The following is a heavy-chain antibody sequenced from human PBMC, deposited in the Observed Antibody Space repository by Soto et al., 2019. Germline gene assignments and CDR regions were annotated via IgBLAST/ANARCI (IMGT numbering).Heavy chain of an antibody. CDR1: GFTFSSYA. V-gene: IGHV3-48*02. CDR3: ARGAHILLWFGELLDY. J-gene: IGHJ4*02. D-gene: IGHD3-10*01. Sequence: EVQLLESGGGLVQPGGSLRLSCAASGFTFSSYAMSWVRQAPGKGLEWVSYISSSSSTIYYADSVKGRFTISRDNAKNSLYLQMNSLRDEDTAVYYCARGAHILLWFGELLDYWGQGTLVTVSS. CDR2: ISSSSSTI.